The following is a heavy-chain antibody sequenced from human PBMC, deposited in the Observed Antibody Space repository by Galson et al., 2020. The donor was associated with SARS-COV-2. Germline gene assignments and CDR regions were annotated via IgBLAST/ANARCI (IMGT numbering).Heavy chain of an antibody. CDR1: SDSISSGGYY. Sequence: SETLSLTCTVSSDSISSGGYYWSWIRQHPEKGLEWVGYIFYSGSTNYNPSLKSRVTVSVDTSKNQFSLKLSSVTAADTAVYYCARAGGYGSATYYLPYWGQGTLVTVSS. CDR2: IFYSGST. D-gene: IGHD3-10*01. J-gene: IGHJ4*02. V-gene: IGHV4-31*03. CDR3: ARAGGYGSATYYLPY.